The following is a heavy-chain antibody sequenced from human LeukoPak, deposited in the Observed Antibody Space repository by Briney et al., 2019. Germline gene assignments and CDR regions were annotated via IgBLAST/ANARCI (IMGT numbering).Heavy chain of an antibody. CDR2: INPNSGGT. V-gene: IGHV1-2*02. CDR3: ARGGSSSSWYRGGSFDY. D-gene: IGHD6-13*01. Sequence: GASVKVSCKASGYTFTGYYMHWVRQAPGQGLEWMGWINPNSGGTNYAQKFQGKVTMTRDTSISTAYMELSRLRSDDTAVYYCARGGSSSSWYRGGSFDYWGQGTLVTVSS. J-gene: IGHJ4*02. CDR1: GYTFTGYY.